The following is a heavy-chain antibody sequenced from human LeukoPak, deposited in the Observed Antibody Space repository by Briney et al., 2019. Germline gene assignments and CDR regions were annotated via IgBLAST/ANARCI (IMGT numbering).Heavy chain of an antibody. CDR3: GSPQGGYGRSGGGYFDY. D-gene: IGHD3-10*01. CDR2: IIPIFGTA. CDR1: GGTFSSYA. V-gene: IGHV1-69*06. J-gene: IGHJ4*02. Sequence: ASVKVSCKASGGTFSSYAISWVRQAPGQGLEWMGGIIPIFGTANYAQKFQGRVTITADKSTSTAYMELSSLGSGDTAVYYCGSPQGGYGRSGGGYFDYWGQGTLVTVSS.